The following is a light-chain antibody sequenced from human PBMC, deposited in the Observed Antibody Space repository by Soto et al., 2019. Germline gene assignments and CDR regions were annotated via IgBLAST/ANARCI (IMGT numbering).Light chain of an antibody. CDR3: HQYDSWT. V-gene: IGKV3-20*01. CDR1: QSVITY. CDR2: DAS. Sequence: EIVLTQSPATLSLSPGERATLSCRASQSVITYLAWYQQKPGQAPRLLIYDASSRATGIPDRFSGSGSGTDFTLTISRLEPEDFAVYYCHQYDSWTFGQGTKVDIK. J-gene: IGKJ1*01.